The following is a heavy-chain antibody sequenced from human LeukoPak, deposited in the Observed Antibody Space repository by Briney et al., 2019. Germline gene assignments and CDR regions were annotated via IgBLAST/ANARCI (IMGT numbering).Heavy chain of an antibody. J-gene: IGHJ4*02. CDR2: INHSGST. Sequence: SETLSLTCAVYGGSFSGYYWSWIRQPPGKGLEWIGEINHSGSTNYNPSLKSRVTISVDTSKNQFSLKLSSVTAADTAVYYCARVRSSSWYGGDYRGQGTLVTVSS. D-gene: IGHD6-13*01. CDR1: GGSFSGYY. CDR3: ARVRSSSWYGGDY. V-gene: IGHV4-34*01.